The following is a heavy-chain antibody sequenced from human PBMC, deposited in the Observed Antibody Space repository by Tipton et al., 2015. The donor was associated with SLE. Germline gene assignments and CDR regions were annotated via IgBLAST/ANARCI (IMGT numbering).Heavy chain of an antibody. CDR1: GGSFSGYY. J-gene: IGHJ4*02. CDR3: ARGDLTVADY. CDR2: INHSGST. D-gene: IGHD7-27*01. V-gene: IGHV4-34*01. Sequence: LRLSCAVYGGSFSGYYWSWIRRPPGKGLEWIGEINHSGSTNYNPSLKSRVTISVDTSKNQFSLKLSSVTAADTAVYYCARGDLTVADYWGQGTLVTVSS.